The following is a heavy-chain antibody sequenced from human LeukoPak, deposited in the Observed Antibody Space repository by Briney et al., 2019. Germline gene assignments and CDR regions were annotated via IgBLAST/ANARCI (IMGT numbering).Heavy chain of an antibody. J-gene: IGHJ6*03. D-gene: IGHD3-16*01. V-gene: IGHV3-11*01. CDR3: VRGEFDSYYMDV. CDR2: ISDSSTTI. Sequence: GGSLRLSCAASGFVFSDYYMGWIRQAPGKGLEWVSYISDSSTTIYHSDSVQGRFTISRDNAKNSLYLQMNSLRVGDTAVYYCVRGEFDSYYMDVWGKGTTVTVSS. CDR1: GFVFSDYY.